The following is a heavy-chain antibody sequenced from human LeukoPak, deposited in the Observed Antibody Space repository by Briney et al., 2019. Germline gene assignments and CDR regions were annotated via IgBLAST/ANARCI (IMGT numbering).Heavy chain of an antibody. CDR3: ASPTNSGFDS. Sequence: SETLSLTCTVSGGSVSSGDYYWSWIRQPPGKGLERIGYIHYSGSTYYNPSLKSRVTISIDMSKNQFSLKLSSVTAVDTAVYYCASPTNSGFDSRGQGTLITVSS. D-gene: IGHD1-1*01. V-gene: IGHV4-30-4*01. CDR2: IHYSGST. CDR1: GGSVSSGDYY. J-gene: IGHJ4*02.